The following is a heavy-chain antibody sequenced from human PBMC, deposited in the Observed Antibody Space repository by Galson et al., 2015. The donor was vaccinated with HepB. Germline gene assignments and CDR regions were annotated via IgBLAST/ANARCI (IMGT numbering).Heavy chain of an antibody. Sequence: SLRLSCAASGFTVRSNYMSWVRQAPGKGLEWVSVIYSGGSTYYADSVKGRFTISRDNSKNTLYLQMNSLRAEDTAVYYCARDRGQVVPAAWGLKYYYYYYMDVWGKGTTVTVSS. CDR3: ARDRGQVVPAAWGLKYYYYYYMDV. CDR1: GFTVRSNY. CDR2: IYSGGST. D-gene: IGHD2-2*01. V-gene: IGHV3-66*01. J-gene: IGHJ6*03.